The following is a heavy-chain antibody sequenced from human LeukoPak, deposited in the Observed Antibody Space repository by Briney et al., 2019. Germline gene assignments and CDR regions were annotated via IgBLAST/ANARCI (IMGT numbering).Heavy chain of an antibody. J-gene: IGHJ6*03. D-gene: IGHD3-22*01. Sequence: ASVKVSCKAPGYIFITYYIHWVRQAPGQGLEWMGIINPDGGRTSYAQKFQGRVTMTRDTSTSTVYMELSSLRSEDTAVYYCARDPYYDKSGSGDYYYYMDVWGEGTTVTVSS. CDR3: ARDPYYDKSGSGDYYYYMDV. CDR1: GYIFITYY. V-gene: IGHV1-46*01. CDR2: INPDGGRT.